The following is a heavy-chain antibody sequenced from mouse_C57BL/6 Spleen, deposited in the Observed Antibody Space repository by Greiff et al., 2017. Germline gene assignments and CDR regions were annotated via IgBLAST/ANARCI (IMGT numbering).Heavy chain of an antibody. Sequence: QVQLQQPGAELVKPGASVKLSCKASGYTFTSYWMHWVKQRPGQGLEWIGMIHPNSGSTNYNEKFKSKATLTVDKSSSTAYMQLSSLTSEDSAVYYCASQQVYYYGYYFDYWGQGTTLTVSS. D-gene: IGHD1-1*01. CDR3: ASQQVYYYGYYFDY. V-gene: IGHV1-64*01. CDR2: IHPNSGST. J-gene: IGHJ2*01. CDR1: GYTFTSYW.